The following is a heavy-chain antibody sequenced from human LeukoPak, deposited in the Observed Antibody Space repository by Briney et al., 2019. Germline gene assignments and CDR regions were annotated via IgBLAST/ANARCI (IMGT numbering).Heavy chain of an antibody. J-gene: IGHJ4*02. Sequence: GGSLRLSCAASGFTFSSYGMHWVRQAPGKGLEWVSSISSSSSYIYYADSVKGRSTISRENAKNSLFLQVNSLRVGDTAVYYCTRAVGATNLGFDYWGQGTLVTVSS. CDR1: GFTFSSYG. V-gene: IGHV3-21*01. D-gene: IGHD1-26*01. CDR2: ISSSSSYI. CDR3: TRAVGATNLGFDY.